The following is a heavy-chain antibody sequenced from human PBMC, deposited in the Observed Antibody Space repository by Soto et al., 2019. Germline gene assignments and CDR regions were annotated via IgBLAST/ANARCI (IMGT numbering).Heavy chain of an antibody. CDR2: ISSSSSYI. D-gene: IGHD1-26*01. CDR3: ARDGSARWELVRFDY. V-gene: IGHV3-21*01. J-gene: IGHJ4*02. Sequence: GGSLRLSCAASGFTFSSYSMNWVRQAPGKGLEWVSSISSSSSYIYYADSVKGRFTISRDNAKNSLYLQMNSLRAEDTAVYYCARDGSARWELVRFDYWGQGTLVTVSS. CDR1: GFTFSSYS.